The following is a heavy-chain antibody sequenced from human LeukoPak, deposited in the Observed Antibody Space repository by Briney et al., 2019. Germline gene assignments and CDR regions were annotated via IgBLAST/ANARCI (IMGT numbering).Heavy chain of an antibody. V-gene: IGHV4-30-4*01. Sequence: SQTLSLTCTVSGGSISSGDYYWSWIRQPPGKGLEWIGYIYYSGSTYYNPSLKSRVTISVDTSKNQFSLKLSSVTAEDTAVYYCARDQTGDYYDSSGYYSWFDPWGQGTLVTVSS. J-gene: IGHJ5*02. CDR1: GGSISSGDYY. D-gene: IGHD3-22*01. CDR2: IYYSGST. CDR3: ARDQTGDYYDSSGYYSWFDP.